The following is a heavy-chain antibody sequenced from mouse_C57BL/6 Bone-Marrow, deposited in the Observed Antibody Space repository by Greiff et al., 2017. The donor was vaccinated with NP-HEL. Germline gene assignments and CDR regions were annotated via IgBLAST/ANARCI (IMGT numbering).Heavy chain of an antibody. CDR3: ARGWSYDYVSFAY. CDR2: IDPNSGGT. J-gene: IGHJ3*01. V-gene: IGHV1-72*01. CDR1: GYTFTSYW. Sequence: QVQLKQPGAELVKPGASVKLSCKASGYTFTSYWMHWVKQRPGRGLEWIGRIDPNSGGTKYNEKFKSKATLTVDKPSSTAYMQLSSLTSEDSAVYYCARGWSYDYVSFAYWGQGTLVTVSA. D-gene: IGHD2-4*01.